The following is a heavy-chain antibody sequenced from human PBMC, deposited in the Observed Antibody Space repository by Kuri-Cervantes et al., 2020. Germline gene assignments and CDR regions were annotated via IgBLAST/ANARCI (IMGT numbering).Heavy chain of an antibody. CDR1: GYTFTSYG. CDR3: ATDVRTKGAFDY. J-gene: IGHJ4*02. CDR2: ISAYNGNT. D-gene: IGHD2/OR15-2a*01. V-gene: IGHV1-18*01. Sequence: ASVKVSCKASGYTFTSYGISWMRQAPGQGLEWMGWISAYNGNTNYAQNVQGRVTMTEDTSTDTAYMELSSLRSEDTAVYYCATDVRTKGAFDYWGQGTLVTVSS.